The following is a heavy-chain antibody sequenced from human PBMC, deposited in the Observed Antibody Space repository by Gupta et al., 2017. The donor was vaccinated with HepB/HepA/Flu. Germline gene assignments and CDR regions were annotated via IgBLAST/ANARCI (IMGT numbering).Heavy chain of an antibody. CDR2: ISGSGGST. Sequence: EVQMLESGGGLVQPGGSLILSCAASGFTFSSYAMSWVRQAPGKGLEWVSAISGSGGSTYYADSVKGRFTISRDNSKNTLYLQMNSLRAEDTAVYYCAKPYDFWSGANWFDPWGQGTLVTVSS. CDR1: GFTFSSYA. V-gene: IGHV3-23*01. D-gene: IGHD3-3*01. CDR3: AKPYDFWSGANWFDP. J-gene: IGHJ5*02.